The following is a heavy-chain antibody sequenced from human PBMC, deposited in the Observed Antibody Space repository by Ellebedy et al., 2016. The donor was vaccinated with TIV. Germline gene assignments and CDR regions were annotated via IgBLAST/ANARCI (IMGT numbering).Heavy chain of an antibody. CDR2: IIPILGIA. V-gene: IGHV1-69*04. CDR3: ARDRALRYSYGSGS. Sequence: SVKVSCXASGGTFSSYAISWVRQAPGQGLEWMGRIIPILGIANYAQKFQGRVTITADKSTSTAYMELSSLRSEDTAVYYCARDRALRYSYGSGSWGQGTLVTVSS. J-gene: IGHJ5*02. D-gene: IGHD5-18*01. CDR1: GGTFSSYA.